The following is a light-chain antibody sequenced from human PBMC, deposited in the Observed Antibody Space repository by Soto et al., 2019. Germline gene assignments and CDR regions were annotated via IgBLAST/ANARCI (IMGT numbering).Light chain of an antibody. J-gene: IGKJ4*01. V-gene: IGKV3-11*01. CDR2: DAS. CDR3: QQRSNLPPLT. Sequence: EIVLTQSPATLSLSPGDRATLSCRASQSVSKFLAWYQQKPGKAPRLLIYDASNRAPGIPARFSGSGSGTDFTLTISSLEPEDFAVYYCQQRSNLPPLTFGGGTKVEIK. CDR1: QSVSKF.